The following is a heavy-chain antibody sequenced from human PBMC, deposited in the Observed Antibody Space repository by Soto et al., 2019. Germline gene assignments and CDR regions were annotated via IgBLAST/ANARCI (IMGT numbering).Heavy chain of an antibody. CDR3: ARRGSDPPGVDY. J-gene: IGHJ4*02. CDR2: IYPGDSDT. D-gene: IGHD3-10*01. Sequence: LXESLKVSCKCSGNSFTSYWGGLVLQMPGKGLEWMGIIYPGDSDTRYSPSFQGQVTISADKSISTAYLQWSSLKASDTAMYYCARRGSDPPGVDYWGQGTLVTVSS. CDR1: GNSFTSYW. V-gene: IGHV5-51*01.